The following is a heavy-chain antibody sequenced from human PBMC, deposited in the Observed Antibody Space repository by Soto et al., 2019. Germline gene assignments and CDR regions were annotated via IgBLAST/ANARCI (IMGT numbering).Heavy chain of an antibody. CDR2: IYYSGGT. D-gene: IGHD3-10*01. CDR3: ARINYYGSGSYYNPPWFDP. Sequence: LSLTCAVSGGSISSGDYYWSWIRQPPGKGLEWIGYIYYSGGTYYNPSLKSRVTISVDTSKNQFSLKLSSVTAADTAVYYCARINYYGSGSYYNPPWFDPWGQGTLVTVSS. V-gene: IGHV4-30-4*01. CDR1: GGSISSGDYY. J-gene: IGHJ5*02.